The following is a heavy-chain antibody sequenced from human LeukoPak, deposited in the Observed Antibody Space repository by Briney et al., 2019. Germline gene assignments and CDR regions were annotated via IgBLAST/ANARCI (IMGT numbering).Heavy chain of an antibody. CDR3: ARARGLRYFDWLSPNYYMDV. CDR2: ISYDGSNE. J-gene: IGHJ6*03. D-gene: IGHD3-9*01. V-gene: IGHV3-30*04. Sequence: GGSLRLSCAASGFTFSSYAMHWVRQAPGKGLEWVAVISYDGSNEYYADSVKGRFTISRDNAKNTLYLQMNSLRAEDTAVYYCARARGLRYFDWLSPNYYMDVWGKGTTVTISS. CDR1: GFTFSSYA.